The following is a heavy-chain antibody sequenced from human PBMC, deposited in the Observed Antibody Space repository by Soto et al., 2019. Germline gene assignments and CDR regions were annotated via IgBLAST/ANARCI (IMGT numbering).Heavy chain of an antibody. J-gene: IGHJ4*02. V-gene: IGHV3-48*03. D-gene: IGHD6-13*01. CDR1: PFPSSSYE. CDR3: ARELRAAAAPDY. CDR2: ISSSGSTI. Sequence: GEAFRLPCAFPPFPSSSYEMHWLRQAPGKGLEWGSYISSSGSTIYYADSVKGRFTLSRDNAKNSLYLQMNSLRAEDTAVYYCARELRAAAAPDYCGQGTLVTVSS.